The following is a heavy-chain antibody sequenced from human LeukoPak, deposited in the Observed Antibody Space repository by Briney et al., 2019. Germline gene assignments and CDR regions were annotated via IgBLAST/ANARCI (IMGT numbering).Heavy chain of an antibody. CDR2: INSDGGIT. V-gene: IGHV3-74*03. CDR3: ASGITAEESVAIDY. CDR1: GFTFSSYW. D-gene: IGHD1-14*01. J-gene: IGHJ4*02. Sequence: GGSLRLSCAASGFTFSSYWMHWVRQVPGKGLVFVSRINSDGGITKYADSVKGRFTIARDNAKNMLYLEMNSLRVDDTAVYYCASGITAEESVAIDYWGQGTVVTVSS.